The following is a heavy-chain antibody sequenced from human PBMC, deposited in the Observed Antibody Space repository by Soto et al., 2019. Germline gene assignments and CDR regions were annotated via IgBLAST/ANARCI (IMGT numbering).Heavy chain of an antibody. Sequence: QITLKESGPTLVKPTQTLTLTCTFSGFSLSTSGVGVGWVRQPPGKALEWLALIFGDDEKHYSPSLKSRVTIPQDTSKHLVVLIVPNVHPVDTATYYCAHRDGYNYYHFQYWGQGTLVTVSS. CDR1: GFSLSTSGVG. J-gene: IGHJ4*02. V-gene: IGHV2-5*02. D-gene: IGHD5-12*01. CDR3: AHRDGYNYYHFQY. CDR2: IFGDDEK.